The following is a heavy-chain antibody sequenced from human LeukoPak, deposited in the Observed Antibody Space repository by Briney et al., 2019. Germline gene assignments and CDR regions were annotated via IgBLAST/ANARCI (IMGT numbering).Heavy chain of an antibody. Sequence: ASVKVSCKASGYTFTSYAMHWVRQAPGQRLEWMGWINAGNGNTKYSQKFQGRVTITRDTSASTAYMELSSLRSEDTAVYYCARKTLEVDFWIDYWGQGTLVTVSS. J-gene: IGHJ4*02. CDR1: GYTFTSYA. V-gene: IGHV1-3*01. D-gene: IGHD3/OR15-3a*01. CDR2: INAGNGNT. CDR3: ARKTLEVDFWIDY.